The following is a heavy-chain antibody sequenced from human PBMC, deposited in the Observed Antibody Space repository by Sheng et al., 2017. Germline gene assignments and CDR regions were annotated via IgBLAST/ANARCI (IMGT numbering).Heavy chain of an antibody. D-gene: IGHD1-7*01. CDR3: AKDTGTTDYYVLRYGR. J-gene: IGHJ6*02. Sequence: QVQLVESGGGVVQPGRSLRLSCAASGFTFSSYGMHWVRQAPGKGLEWVAVISYDGSNKYYADSVKGRFTISRDNSKNTLYLQMNSLRAEDTAVYYCAKDTGTTDYYVLRYGRLGP. V-gene: IGHV3-30*18. CDR1: GFTFSSYG. CDR2: ISYDGSNK.